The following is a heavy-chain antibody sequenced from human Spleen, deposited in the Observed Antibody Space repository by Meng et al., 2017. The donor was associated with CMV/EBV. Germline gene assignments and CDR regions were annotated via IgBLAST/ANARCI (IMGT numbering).Heavy chain of an antibody. D-gene: IGHD3-3*01. J-gene: IGHJ6*02. Sequence: SETLSLTCTVSGGSISSYYWSWIRQPPGKGLEWIGYIYYTGSTNYNASLKSRVTISVDTSKNQFSLKLSSVTAADTAVYYCARDASIFGVAIISYYGMDVWGQGTTVTVSS. CDR1: GGSISSYY. V-gene: IGHV4-59*01. CDR3: ARDASIFGVAIISYYGMDV. CDR2: IYYTGST.